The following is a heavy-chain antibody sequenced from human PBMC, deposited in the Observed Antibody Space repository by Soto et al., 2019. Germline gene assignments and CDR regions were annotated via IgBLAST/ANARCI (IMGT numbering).Heavy chain of an antibody. CDR2: IYYSGST. CDR3: ARGGVVVVPAARGKYSY. J-gene: IGHJ4*02. V-gene: IGHV4-59*08. Sequence: SETLSLTCSVSGDSISSYYWSWIRQPPGKGLEWIGYIYYSGSTNYNPSLKSRVTISVDTSKNQFSLKLSSVTAADTAVYYCARGGVVVVPAARGKYSYWGQGTLVTVSS. D-gene: IGHD2-2*01. CDR1: GDSISSYY.